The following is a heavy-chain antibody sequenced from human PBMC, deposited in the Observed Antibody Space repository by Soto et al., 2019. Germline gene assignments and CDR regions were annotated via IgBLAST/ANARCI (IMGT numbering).Heavy chain of an antibody. J-gene: IGHJ4*02. CDR1: GGSISSYY. V-gene: IGHV4-59*01. Sequence: QVQLQESGPGLVKPSETLSLTCTVSGGSISSYYWSWIRQPPGKGLEWIGYIYYSGSTNYNPSLKSRVTISVDTCKNQFSLKLSSVTAADTAGYYCARTLYSSGPRFDYWGQGNRVTVSS. CDR3: ARTLYSSGPRFDY. CDR2: IYYSGST. D-gene: IGHD5-18*01.